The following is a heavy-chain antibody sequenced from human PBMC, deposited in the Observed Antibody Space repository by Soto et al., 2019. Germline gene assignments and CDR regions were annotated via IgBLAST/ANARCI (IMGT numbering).Heavy chain of an antibody. CDR2: IYHSGST. J-gene: IGHJ1*01. CDR1: VGSISSSNW. CDR3: ARDTSYYSSTSWYLQY. V-gene: IGHV4-4*02. D-gene: IGHD2-2*01. Sequence: SETLSLTCAFSVGSISSSNWWRWVRQPPGKGLEWIGEIYHSGSTNYNPSLKSRVTISVDKSKNQFSLKLSSVTAADTAVYYCARDTSYYSSTSWYLQYWREGTRVIV.